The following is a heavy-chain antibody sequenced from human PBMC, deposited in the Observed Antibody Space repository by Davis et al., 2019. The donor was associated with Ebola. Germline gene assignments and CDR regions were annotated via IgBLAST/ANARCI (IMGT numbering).Heavy chain of an antibody. J-gene: IGHJ3*02. V-gene: IGHV3-48*02. CDR1: GFTFSSSS. D-gene: IGHD2-21*02. Sequence: PGGSLRLSCAASGFTFSSSSMNWVRQAPGKGLEWVSHSSSSRTTAYYADSVKGRFTISRGNVKGSLYLQMNSLRDEDTAVYYCARGVDYGFDIWGQGTMVTVSS. CDR2: SSSSRTTA. CDR3: ARGVDYGFDI.